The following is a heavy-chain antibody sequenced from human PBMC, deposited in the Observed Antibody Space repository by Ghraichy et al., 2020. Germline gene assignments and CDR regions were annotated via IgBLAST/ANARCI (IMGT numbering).Heavy chain of an antibody. J-gene: IGHJ6*02. CDR3: ASTYFDFWSDSSGYGMDV. Sequence: SETLSLTCTVSGGSIRRYYWSWIRQPAGKGLEWIGRIYISGSINYNPSLKSRVTMSLDTSKNQFSLKLSSVTAADTAVYYCASTYFDFWSDSSGYGMDVWGQGTTVTGSS. CDR2: IYISGSI. D-gene: IGHD3-3*01. CDR1: GGSIRRYY. V-gene: IGHV4-4*07.